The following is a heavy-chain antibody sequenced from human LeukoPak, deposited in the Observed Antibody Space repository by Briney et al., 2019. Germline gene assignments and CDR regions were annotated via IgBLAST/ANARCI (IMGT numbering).Heavy chain of an antibody. D-gene: IGHD2-15*01. J-gene: IGHJ5*02. V-gene: IGHV4-59*01. CDR2: VNYSEIMDSDNT. CDR1: GGSMSSYY. CDR3: ARGRRGIDR. Sequence: SETLSLTCTVSGGSMSSYYWSWIRQPPGKGLEGIGYVNYSEIMDSDNTNYSPSMKSPVTMSLDMTKNHCSLNPPSVPAADSAVSYCARGRRGIDRWGQGTLVTASS.